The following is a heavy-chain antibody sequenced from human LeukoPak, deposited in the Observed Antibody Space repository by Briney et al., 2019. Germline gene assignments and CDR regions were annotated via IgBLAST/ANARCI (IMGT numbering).Heavy chain of an antibody. V-gene: IGHV1-2*02. CDR3: AIDNPRITIFGVVN. Sequence: ASVKASCKASGYTFTGYYMHWVRQAPGQGLEWMGWINPNSGGTNYAQKFQGRVTMTRDTSINTAYMELSRLRSDDTAVYYCAIDNPRITIFGVVNWGQGTLVTVSS. CDR1: GYTFTGYY. CDR2: INPNSGGT. J-gene: IGHJ4*02. D-gene: IGHD3-3*01.